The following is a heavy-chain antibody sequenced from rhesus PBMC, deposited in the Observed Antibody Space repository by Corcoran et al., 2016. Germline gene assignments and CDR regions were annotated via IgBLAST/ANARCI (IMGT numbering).Heavy chain of an antibody. V-gene: IGHV3-115*01. CDR3: ARIAAAGTFYFDY. Sequence: EVQLAESGGGWVQPGGSLRLSGAAAGSTFSCYEMHWVRQAPGKWLESVSVIGGDSSYTHYADSVKGRFTISRDNAKNSLSLPMNSLRAEDTAVYYCARIAAAGTFYFDYWGQGVLVTVSS. J-gene: IGHJ4*01. D-gene: IGHD6-31*01. CDR1: GSTFSCYE. CDR2: IGGDSSYT.